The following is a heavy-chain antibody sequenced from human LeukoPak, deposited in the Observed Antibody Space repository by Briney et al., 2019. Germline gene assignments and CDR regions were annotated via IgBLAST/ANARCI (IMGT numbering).Heavy chain of an antibody. CDR1: GGSISSSSFY. V-gene: IGHV4-39*02. CDR2: ISYSGTT. D-gene: IGHD3-9*01. Sequence: SETLSLTCSVPGGSISSSSFYWGWIRQPPGKGLEWIGSISYSGTTYYKPSLRSRLTISVDTSKNHLSLNLTSVTAADTAVYYCARLPDVIRYFGWVQDAFHMWGQGTMVTVSS. J-gene: IGHJ3*02. CDR3: ARLPDVIRYFGWVQDAFHM.